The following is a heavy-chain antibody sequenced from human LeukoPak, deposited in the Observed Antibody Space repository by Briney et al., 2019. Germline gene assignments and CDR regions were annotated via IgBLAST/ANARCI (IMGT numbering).Heavy chain of an antibody. CDR1: GVSSSTYY. CDR3: ARERGILRGDAFDL. J-gene: IGHJ3*01. D-gene: IGHD1-26*01. CDR2: IYSSGNT. V-gene: IGHV4-4*07. Sequence: PSETLSLTCTVFGVSSSTYYWTWIRQPAGKGPEWIGRIYSSGNTNYNPSLESRVTMSIDTSKHQFSLKLTSVTAADTAVYYCARERGILRGDAFDLWGQGTMVTVSA.